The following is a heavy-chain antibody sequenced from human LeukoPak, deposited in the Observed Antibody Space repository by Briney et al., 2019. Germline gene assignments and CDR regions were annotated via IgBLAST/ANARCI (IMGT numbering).Heavy chain of an antibody. CDR2: MNPNSGNS. CDR1: GYTFTSYD. CDR3: ARRRLAGSSPPHYYHILDV. V-gene: IGHV1-8*01. J-gene: IGHJ6*02. Sequence: GASVKVSCKASGYTFTSYDINWVRQATGQGLEWMGWMNPNSGNSGSAQNFQGRVTLTRNTSMSTAYMELSSLRSEDTAVYYCARRRLAGSSPPHYYHILDVWGQGTTVTVSS. D-gene: IGHD3-3*02.